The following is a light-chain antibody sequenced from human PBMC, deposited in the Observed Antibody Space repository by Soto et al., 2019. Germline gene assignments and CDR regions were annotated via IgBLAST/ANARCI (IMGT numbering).Light chain of an antibody. J-gene: IGLJ1*01. Sequence: QSVLPQPPSVSVSPGQSIAISCTGTSSVVGNYDLVSWYQQHPGKAPKLMIYEVTKRPSGVSSRFSGSKSGNTASLTISGLQAEDEADYYCCSSAGGGTYVFGTGTKVTVL. CDR3: CSSAGGGTYV. CDR1: SSVVGNYDL. V-gene: IGLV2-23*02. CDR2: EVT.